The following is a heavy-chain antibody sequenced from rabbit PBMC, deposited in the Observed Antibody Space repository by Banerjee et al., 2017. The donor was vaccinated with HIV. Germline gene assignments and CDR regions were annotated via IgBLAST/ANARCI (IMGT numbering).Heavy chain of an antibody. Sequence: QSLEESGGDLVKPGPSLTLTCTASGFSFSSGYYMCWVRQAPGKGLEWIACIYASSGGSAYYASWAKGRFTISKTSSTTVTLQMTSLTAADTATYFCARDLGGSSDLWGPGTLVTVS. CDR1: GFSFSSGYY. J-gene: IGHJ4*01. D-gene: IGHD8-1*01. V-gene: IGHV1S40*01. CDR2: IYASSGGSA. CDR3: ARDLGGSSDL.